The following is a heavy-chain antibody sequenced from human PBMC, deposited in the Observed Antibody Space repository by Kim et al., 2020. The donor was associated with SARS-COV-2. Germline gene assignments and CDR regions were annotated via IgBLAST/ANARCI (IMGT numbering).Heavy chain of an antibody. CDR3: AKDMTYSSGWYNY. Sequence: GGSLRLSCAASGFTFSSYGMHWVRQAPGKGLEWVAVISYDGSNKYYADSVKGRFTISRDNSKNTLYLQMNSLRAEDTAVYYCAKDMTYSSGWYNYWGQGTLVTVSS. V-gene: IGHV3-30*18. CDR1: GFTFSSYG. CDR2: ISYDGSNK. D-gene: IGHD6-19*01. J-gene: IGHJ4*02.